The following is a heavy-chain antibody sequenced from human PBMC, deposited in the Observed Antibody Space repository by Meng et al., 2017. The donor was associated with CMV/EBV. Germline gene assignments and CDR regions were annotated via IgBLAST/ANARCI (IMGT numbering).Heavy chain of an antibody. Sequence: GGSLRLSCAASGFTFSSYAMSWVRQAPGKGLEWVSVIYSGGSSTYYADSVKGRFTISRDNSKNTLYLQMNSLRAEDTAVYYCAKVLLRFLEWLSPNFDYWGQGTLVTVSS. CDR1: GFTFSSYA. CDR2: IYSGGSST. CDR3: AKVLLRFLEWLSPNFDY. V-gene: IGHV3-23*03. D-gene: IGHD3-3*01. J-gene: IGHJ4*02.